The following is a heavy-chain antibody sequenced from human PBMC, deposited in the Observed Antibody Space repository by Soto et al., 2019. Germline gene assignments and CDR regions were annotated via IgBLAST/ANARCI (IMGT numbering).Heavy chain of an antibody. J-gene: IGHJ6*02. CDR2: IFFTGAT. V-gene: IGHV4-61*01. D-gene: IGHD3-3*01. CDR1: GDSVTFGHHY. Sequence: PAETLSLTCIVSGDSVTFGHHYWSWIRQPPGQGLEWICHIFFTGATNYSPSLKSRVTMSVDSSKNQFSLKLSSETAADTAVYYCARHRSDFWSGYYYYYGMDVWGQGTTVTVSS. CDR3: ARHRSDFWSGYYYYYGMDV.